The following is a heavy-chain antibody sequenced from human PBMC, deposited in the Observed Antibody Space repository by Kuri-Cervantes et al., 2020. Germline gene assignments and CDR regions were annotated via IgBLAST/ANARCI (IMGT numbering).Heavy chain of an antibody. CDR2: IIPIFGTA. CDR3: AKEGPSLAFGGTIGTFDM. J-gene: IGHJ3*02. V-gene: IGHV1-69*13. Sequence: SVKVSCKASGGTFSSYAISWVRQAPGQGLEWMGGIIPIFGTANYAQKFQGRVTITADESTSTAYMELSSLRSEDTAVYYCAKEGPSLAFGGTIGTFDMWGQGTMVTVSS. CDR1: GGTFSSYA. D-gene: IGHD3-16*01.